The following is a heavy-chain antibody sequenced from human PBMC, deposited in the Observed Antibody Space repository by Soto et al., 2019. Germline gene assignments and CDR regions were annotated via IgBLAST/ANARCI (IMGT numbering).Heavy chain of an antibody. Sequence: SETLSLTCTVSGGSISSGDYYWSWIRQPPGKGLEWIGYIYYSGSTYYNPSLKSRVTISVDTSKNQFSLKLSSVTAADTAVYYCARVSGGGTTIPSWFDPWGQGTLVTVSS. D-gene: IGHD1-1*01. J-gene: IGHJ5*02. CDR3: ARVSGGGTTIPSWFDP. CDR1: GGSISSGDYY. CDR2: IYYSGST. V-gene: IGHV4-30-4*01.